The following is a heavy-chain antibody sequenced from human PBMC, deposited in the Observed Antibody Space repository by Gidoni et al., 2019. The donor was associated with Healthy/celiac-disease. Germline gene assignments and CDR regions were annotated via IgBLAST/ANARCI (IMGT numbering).Heavy chain of an antibody. V-gene: IGHV3-21*01. Sequence: EVQLVESGGGLVKPGGSLRLSCAASGFTFSSYSMNWVSQAPGKGLEWVSSISSSSSYIYYADSVKGRFTISRDNAKNSLYLQMNSLRAEDTAVYYCARDLVSGSGGLKNWFDPWGQGTLVTVSS. CDR2: ISSSSSYI. D-gene: IGHD2-15*01. CDR1: GFTFSSYS. J-gene: IGHJ5*02. CDR3: ARDLVSGSGGLKNWFDP.